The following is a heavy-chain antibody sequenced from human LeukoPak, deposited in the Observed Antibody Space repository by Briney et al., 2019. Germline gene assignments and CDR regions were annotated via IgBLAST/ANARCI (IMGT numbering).Heavy chain of an antibody. CDR2: TYDTGTT. D-gene: IGHD6-19*01. V-gene: IGHV4-59*08. CDR1: GGSISGFV. CDR3: ARLAKGEQWLAYYFDY. J-gene: IGHJ4*02. Sequence: SETLSLTCTVSGGSISGFVWSWIRQPPGEGLDYIGFTYDTGTTNYNPLLKSRVILSVDTSKNQFSLRLNSVTAADTAVYYCARLAKGEQWLAYYFDYWGQGALVTVSP.